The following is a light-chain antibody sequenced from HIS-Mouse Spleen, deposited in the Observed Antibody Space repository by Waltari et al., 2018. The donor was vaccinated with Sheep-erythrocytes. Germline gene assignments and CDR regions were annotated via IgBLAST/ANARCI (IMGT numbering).Light chain of an antibody. CDR1: ALPTKY. Sequence: SYELTQPPSVSVSPGQTARITCPGDALPTKYAYWYQQKSGQAPVLVIYEDSKRPSGIPERFSGSSSGTMATLTISGAQVEDEADYYCYSTDSSGNHWVFGGGTK. V-gene: IGLV3-10*01. CDR3: YSTDSSGNHWV. J-gene: IGLJ3*02. CDR2: EDS.